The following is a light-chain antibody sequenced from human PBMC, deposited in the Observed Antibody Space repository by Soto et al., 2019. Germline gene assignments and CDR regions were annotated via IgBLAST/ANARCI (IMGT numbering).Light chain of an antibody. Sequence: EIVLTQSPGTLSLSPGERATLSCRASQSVSSSYLAWYQQKPGQAPRLLIYGASSRATGIQDRFSGSGSGTDFTLTIRRLEPEDFAVYYCKQYGSSRGTFGQGTKVDI. V-gene: IGKV3-20*01. CDR3: KQYGSSRGT. CDR1: QSVSSSY. J-gene: IGKJ1*01. CDR2: GAS.